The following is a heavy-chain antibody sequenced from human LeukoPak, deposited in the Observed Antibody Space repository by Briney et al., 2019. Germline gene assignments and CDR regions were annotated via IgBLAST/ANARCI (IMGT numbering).Heavy chain of an antibody. CDR3: ARHGIATWFDP. Sequence: SETLSLTCAVYGGSFSDYYWSWIRQPPGKGLEWIGEINHNGVTNYNPSLKSRVTMSVDTSKSQFSVKMNSLTAADTAVYYCARHGIATWFDPWGQGTLVIVSS. D-gene: IGHD1-26*01. CDR1: GGSFSDYY. J-gene: IGHJ5*02. CDR2: INHNGVT. V-gene: IGHV4-34*01.